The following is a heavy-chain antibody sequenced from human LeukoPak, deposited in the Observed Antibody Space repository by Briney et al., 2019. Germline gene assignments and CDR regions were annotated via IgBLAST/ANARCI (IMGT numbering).Heavy chain of an antibody. CDR3: ARQYSSGWYKGYFQY. CDR2: INHSGST. CDR1: GGSFSGYY. D-gene: IGHD6-19*01. Sequence: SETLSLTCGVTGGSFSGYYWSWIRQPPGKGLEWIGEINHSGSTNYNPSLKTGVTISVDTSKNQFSLKLSSVTAADTAVYYCARQYSSGWYKGYFQYWGQGTLVTVSS. J-gene: IGHJ1*01. V-gene: IGHV4-34*01.